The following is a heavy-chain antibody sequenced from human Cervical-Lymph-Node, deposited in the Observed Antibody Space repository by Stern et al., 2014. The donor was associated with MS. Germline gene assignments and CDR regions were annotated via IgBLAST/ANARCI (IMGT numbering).Heavy chain of an antibody. Sequence: QLVQSAAEVKKPGSSVKVSCKASGGTFSSYAISWVRQAPGQGLEWMGGIIPIFGTATYAQKFHGRVTITSDESQRTAYMGLSSLRSEDTAVYYCARGELKEGLVRGMDVWGQGTTVTVSS. CDR3: ARGELKEGLVRGMDV. V-gene: IGHV1-69*05. J-gene: IGHJ6*02. D-gene: IGHD1-26*01. CDR2: IIPIFGTA. CDR1: GGTFSSYA.